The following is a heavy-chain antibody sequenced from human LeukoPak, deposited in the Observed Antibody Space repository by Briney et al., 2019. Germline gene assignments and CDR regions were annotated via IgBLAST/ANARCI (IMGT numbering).Heavy chain of an antibody. J-gene: IGHJ3*02. CDR3: AKGTVGATRAAFDI. CDR2: ISWNSGSI. Sequence: GGSLRLSCAASGFTFDDYAMHWVRQAPGKGLEWVSGISWNSGSIGYADSVKGRFTISRDNAKDSLYLQMNSLRAEDMALYYCAKGTVGATRAAFDIWGQGTMVTVSS. V-gene: IGHV3-9*03. D-gene: IGHD1-26*01. CDR1: GFTFDDYA.